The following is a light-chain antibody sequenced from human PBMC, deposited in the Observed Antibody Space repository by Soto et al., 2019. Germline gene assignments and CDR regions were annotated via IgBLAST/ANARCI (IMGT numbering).Light chain of an antibody. V-gene: IGKV3-15*01. CDR2: GAS. CDR1: QSVSSN. J-gene: IGKJ2*01. Sequence: TLSFSPGERATLPCRASQSVSSNLAWYQQKPGQAPRLLIYGASTRATGIPARFSGSGSGTEFTLTISSLQSEDFAVYYCQQYNNWPMYTFGQGTKVDI. CDR3: QQYNNWPMYT.